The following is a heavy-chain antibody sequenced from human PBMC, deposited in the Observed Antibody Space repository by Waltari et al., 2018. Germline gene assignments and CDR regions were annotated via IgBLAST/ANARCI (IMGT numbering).Heavy chain of an antibody. CDR3: ARPWRSGWYYSGMDV. J-gene: IGHJ6*02. V-gene: IGHV5-51*01. CDR1: GYGFTDYW. D-gene: IGHD6-19*01. Sequence: DVQLVQSGAEVKKPGESLKISCQGSGYGFTDYWIAWVRLMPGKGLEWMGIIYGGDSDTRYGPSFQGQVTISADKSINTAYLQWSRLEASDTAIYYCARPWRSGWYYSGMDVWGQGTSVIVSS. CDR2: IYGGDSDT.